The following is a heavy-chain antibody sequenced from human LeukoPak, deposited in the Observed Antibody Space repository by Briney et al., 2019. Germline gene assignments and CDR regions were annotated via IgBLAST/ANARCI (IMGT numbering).Heavy chain of an antibody. CDR2: FDPEDGET. V-gene: IGHV1-24*01. D-gene: IGHD4-23*01. CDR3: ATPLMTTVVTWAFDI. Sequence: GAAVKVSCKVSGYTLTELSMHWVRQAPGKGLEWMGGFDPEDGETIYAQKFQGRVTMTEDTSTDTAYMELSSLRSEDTAVYYCATPLMTTVVTWAFDIWGQGTMVTVSS. J-gene: IGHJ3*02. CDR1: GYTLTELS.